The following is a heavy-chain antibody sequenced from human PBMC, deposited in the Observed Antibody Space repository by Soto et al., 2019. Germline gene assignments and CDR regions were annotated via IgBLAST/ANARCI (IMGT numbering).Heavy chain of an antibody. V-gene: IGHV4-34*01. CDR1: GGSFSGYY. Sequence: QVQLQQWGAGLLKPSETLSLTCAVYGGSFSGYYWSWIRQPPGKGLEWIGEINHSGSTNYNPSLKSRVTISVDTSKNQFSLKLSSVTAADTAVYYCARGLPRGITMIVVASLHWFDPWGQGTLVTVSS. J-gene: IGHJ5*02. CDR2: INHSGST. D-gene: IGHD3-22*01. CDR3: ARGLPRGITMIVVASLHWFDP.